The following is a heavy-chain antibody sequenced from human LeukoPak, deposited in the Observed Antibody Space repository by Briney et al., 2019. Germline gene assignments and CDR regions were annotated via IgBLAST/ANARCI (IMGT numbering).Heavy chain of an antibody. V-gene: IGHV1-18*01. CDR2: TSGDNVNT. CDR1: GYTFISYG. D-gene: IGHD6-6*01. Sequence: ASVKVSCKASGYTFISYGISWVRQARGQGLEWMGWTSGDNVNTYYAQKFLGRVIMTTDISTTTAYMELRSLRPDDTAVYYCVRDWEWKAARNLFDPWGQGTWVTVSS. J-gene: IGHJ5*02. CDR3: VRDWEWKAARNLFDP.